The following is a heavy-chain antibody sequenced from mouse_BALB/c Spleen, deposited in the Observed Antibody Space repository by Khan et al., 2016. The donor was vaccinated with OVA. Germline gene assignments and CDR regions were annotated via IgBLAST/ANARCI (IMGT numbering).Heavy chain of an antibody. CDR1: GLIFSSYG. Sequence: EVELVESGGDLVKPGGSLKLSFRASGLIFSSYGMSWVRRTQNKGLGGVASISGVVGSTYIADSVKGRFTISRDNAKNTLYLQMSSLKSEDTAMFYCTRAYYGNDYYAMDNWGQGTSVTVSS. CDR2: ISGVVGST. V-gene: IGHV5-6*01. CDR3: TRAYYGNDYYAMDN. D-gene: IGHD2-9*01. J-gene: IGHJ4*01.